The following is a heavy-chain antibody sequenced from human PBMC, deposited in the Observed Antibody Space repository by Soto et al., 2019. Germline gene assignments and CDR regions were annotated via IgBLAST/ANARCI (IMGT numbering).Heavy chain of an antibody. Sequence: ASVKVSCKASGYTFTSYDINWVRQATGQGLEWMGWMNPNSGNTGYAQKFQGRVTMTRNTSISTAYMELSSLRSDDTAAYYCARDTSSRTIDYWGQGTLVTVSS. CDR3: ARDTSSRTIDY. D-gene: IGHD1-26*01. CDR1: GYTFTSYD. J-gene: IGHJ4*02. V-gene: IGHV1-8*01. CDR2: MNPNSGNT.